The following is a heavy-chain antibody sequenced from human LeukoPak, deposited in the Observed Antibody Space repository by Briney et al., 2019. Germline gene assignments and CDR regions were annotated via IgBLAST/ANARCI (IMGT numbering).Heavy chain of an antibody. J-gene: IGHJ4*02. CDR1: GGSFSGYY. CDR3: ARGGPPACSGGSCYSNKLFDY. V-gene: IGHV4-34*01. Sequence: SETLSLTRAVYGGSFSGYYWSWIRQPPGKGQEWIGEINHSGSTNYNPSLKSRVTISVDTSKNQFSLKLSSVTAADTAVYYCARGGPPACSGGSCYSNKLFDYWGQGTLVTVSS. CDR2: INHSGST. D-gene: IGHD2-15*01.